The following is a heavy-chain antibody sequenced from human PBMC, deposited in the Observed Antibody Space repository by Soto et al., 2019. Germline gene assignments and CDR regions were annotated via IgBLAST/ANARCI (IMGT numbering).Heavy chain of an antibody. V-gene: IGHV4-30-2*01. CDR1: GGSIGSGGYS. CDR3: AREYSSTYSRYFDY. Sequence: LSLTCAVSGGSIGSGGYSWTWSRQPPGKGLEWIGYIYDSGTTYYNPSLKSRVTISVDRSKNQFSLNLRSVTAADTAVYYCAREYSSTYSRYFDYWGQGTLVTVSS. J-gene: IGHJ4*02. D-gene: IGHD4-4*01. CDR2: IYDSGTT.